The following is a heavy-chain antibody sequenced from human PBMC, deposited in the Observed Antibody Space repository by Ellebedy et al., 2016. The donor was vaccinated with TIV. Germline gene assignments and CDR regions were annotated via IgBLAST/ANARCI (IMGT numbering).Heavy chain of an antibody. CDR1: GYTFTSYH. CDR3: ASPTGGWLQLDY. CDR2: INPSGGST. V-gene: IGHV1-46*01. Sequence: ASVKVSXXASGYTFTSYHMHWVRQAPAQELEWMGIINPSGGSTIYAQRFQGRVTMTRDTPTSTLYMELSSLRSEDTAVYYSASPTGGWLQLDYWGQGTLVTVSS. D-gene: IGHD5-24*01. J-gene: IGHJ4*02.